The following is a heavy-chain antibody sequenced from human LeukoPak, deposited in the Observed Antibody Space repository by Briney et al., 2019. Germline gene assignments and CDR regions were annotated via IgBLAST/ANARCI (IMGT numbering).Heavy chain of an antibody. CDR3: ARAGRSVTAGTFDH. CDR1: GGSISSGGYY. D-gene: IGHD6-13*01. V-gene: IGHV4-31*03. Sequence: SQTLSLTCTVSGGSISSGGYYWSWIRQHPGKGLEWIGYIYYSGSTYYNPSLKSRATISVDTSKNQFSLNLNSVTAADTAVYYCARAGRSVTAGTFDHWGQGTLVTVSS. CDR2: IYYSGST. J-gene: IGHJ4*02.